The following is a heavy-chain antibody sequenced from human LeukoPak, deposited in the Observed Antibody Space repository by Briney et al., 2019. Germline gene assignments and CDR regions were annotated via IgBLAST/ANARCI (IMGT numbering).Heavy chain of an antibody. CDR1: GGSISSGSYY. CDR2: IYTSGST. Sequence: SSETLSLTCTVSGGSISSGSYYWSWIRQPAGKGLEWIGRIYTSGSTNYNPSLKSRVTISVDTSKNQFSLKLSSVTAADTAVYYCARDIGDIVATIGGAWFDPWGQGTLVTVSS. CDR3: ARDIGDIVATIGGAWFDP. V-gene: IGHV4-61*02. D-gene: IGHD5-12*01. J-gene: IGHJ5*02.